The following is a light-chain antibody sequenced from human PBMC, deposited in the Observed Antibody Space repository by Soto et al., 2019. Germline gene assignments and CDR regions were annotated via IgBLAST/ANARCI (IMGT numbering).Light chain of an antibody. CDR3: QQFGSSTGT. Sequence: EIVLTQSPGTLSLSPGERATLSCRASQGVSSSYFTWYQQKPGQAPRLLIYGASSRATGIPDRFSGTGSGTEFTLTIDRLEPEDFAVYYCQQFGSSTGTFGQGTKVEIK. V-gene: IGKV3-20*01. CDR1: QGVSSSY. CDR2: GAS. J-gene: IGKJ1*01.